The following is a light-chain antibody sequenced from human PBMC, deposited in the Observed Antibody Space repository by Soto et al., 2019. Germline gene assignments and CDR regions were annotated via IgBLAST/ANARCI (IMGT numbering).Light chain of an antibody. V-gene: IGLV1-40*01. Sequence: QSALTQPPSVSGAPGQRVTISCTGSSSNIGAGHDVHWYQHLPGTTPKLLIYGNGNRPSGVPDRFSGSKSGTSASLAITVLQAEDEADYYCQSYDSSLSGSEVFGTGTKLTVL. CDR1: SSNIGAGHD. CDR3: QSYDSSLSGSEV. J-gene: IGLJ1*01. CDR2: GNG.